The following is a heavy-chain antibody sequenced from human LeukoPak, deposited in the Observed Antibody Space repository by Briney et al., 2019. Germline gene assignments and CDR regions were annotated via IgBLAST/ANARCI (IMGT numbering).Heavy chain of an antibody. CDR3: ATPRGGGSPALFDY. V-gene: IGHV1-24*01. CDR2: FDPEDGET. CDR1: GYTFTGYY. Sequence: ASVKVSCKASGYTFTGYYMHWVRQAPGKGLEWMGGFDPEDGETIYAQKFQGRVTMTEDTSTDTAYMELSSLRSEDTAVYYCATPRGGGSPALFDYWGQGTLVTVSS. J-gene: IGHJ4*02. D-gene: IGHD1-26*01.